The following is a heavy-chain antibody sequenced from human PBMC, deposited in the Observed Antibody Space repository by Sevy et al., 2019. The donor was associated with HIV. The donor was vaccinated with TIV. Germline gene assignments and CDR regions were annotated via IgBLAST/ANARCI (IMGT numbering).Heavy chain of an antibody. Sequence: GGSLRLSCAASGFAFSSYSMNWVRQAPGKGLEWVSSISGLSNYIYYADSVKGRFTISRDNAKNSLYLQMNSLRAEDTAVYYCARDRCTRTSCHEGIWFDPWGQGTLVTVSS. CDR2: ISGLSNYI. D-gene: IGHD2-2*01. CDR3: ARDRCTRTSCHEGIWFDP. CDR1: GFAFSSYS. V-gene: IGHV3-21*01. J-gene: IGHJ5*02.